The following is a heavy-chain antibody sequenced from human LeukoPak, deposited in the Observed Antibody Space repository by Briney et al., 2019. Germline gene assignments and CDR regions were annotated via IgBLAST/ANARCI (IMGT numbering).Heavy chain of an antibody. V-gene: IGHV3-7*01. Sequence: GGSLRLSCAASGFSISSYGIHWVRQAPGKGLEWVANIKQDGSEKYYVDSVKGRFTISRDNAKNSLSLQMNSLRAEDTAVYYCARGGKSGYAFDYWGQGTLVTVSS. J-gene: IGHJ4*02. CDR1: GFSISSYG. CDR3: ARGGKSGYAFDY. CDR2: IKQDGSEK. D-gene: IGHD3-22*01.